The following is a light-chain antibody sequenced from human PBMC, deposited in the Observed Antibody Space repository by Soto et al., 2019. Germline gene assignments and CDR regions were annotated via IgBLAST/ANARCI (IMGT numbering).Light chain of an antibody. J-gene: IGLJ3*02. Sequence: QAVVTQPPSVSGAPGQRVTISCTGSSSNIGAGYDVHWYQQLPGTAPKLLIYGNSNGPSGVPDRFSGSKSGTSASLAITGLQAEDEADYYCQSYDSSLSGSRVFGGGTKLTVL. V-gene: IGLV1-40*01. CDR3: QSYDSSLSGSRV. CDR1: SSNIGAGYD. CDR2: GNS.